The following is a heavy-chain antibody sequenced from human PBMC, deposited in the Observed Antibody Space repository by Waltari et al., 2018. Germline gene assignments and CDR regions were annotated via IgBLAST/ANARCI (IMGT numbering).Heavy chain of an antibody. J-gene: IGHJ3*01. CDR1: GGTFGSYS. D-gene: IGHD1-26*01. Sequence: QVHLVPSGAEMKKPGSSVKVSCKASGGTFGSYSVAWVRQAAGQGLEWLGGIIPIFGRPQYAQNFQGRVTLTADASTTTVYLEMSGLRSADTAIYFCARRNLGFAFDVWGQGTLVIVSS. V-gene: IGHV1-69*12. CDR2: IIPIFGRP. CDR3: ARRNLGFAFDV.